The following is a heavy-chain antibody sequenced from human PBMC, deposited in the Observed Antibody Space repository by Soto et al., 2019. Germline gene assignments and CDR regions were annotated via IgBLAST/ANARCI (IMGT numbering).Heavy chain of an antibody. CDR1: GFTFSSYA. Sequence: EVQLLESGGGLVQPGGSLRLSCAASGFTFSSYAMSWVRQAPGKGLEWVSAISGSGGSTYYADSVKGRFTISRDNSKNTLYLQMNRLRAEDTAVYYCAKEGGYGYYDFWSGYWSDYWGQGTLVTVSS. CDR2: ISGSGGST. CDR3: AKEGGYGYYDFWSGYWSDY. J-gene: IGHJ4*02. V-gene: IGHV3-23*01. D-gene: IGHD3-3*01.